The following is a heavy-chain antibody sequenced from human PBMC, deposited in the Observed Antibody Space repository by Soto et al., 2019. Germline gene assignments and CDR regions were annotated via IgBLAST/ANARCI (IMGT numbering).Heavy chain of an antibody. CDR1: GCSISSGGYY. CDR3: ARDQDYSIDY. CDR2: IYYSGTT. Sequence: TLSLTCAVSGCSISSGGYYWSWIRQHPGKGLEWIGYIYYSGTTYYNPSLKSRVSISVDTSKNQFSLKLSSVTAADTAVYYCARDQDYSIDYWGQGTLVTVSS. J-gene: IGHJ4*02. V-gene: IGHV4-31*11. D-gene: IGHD2-15*01.